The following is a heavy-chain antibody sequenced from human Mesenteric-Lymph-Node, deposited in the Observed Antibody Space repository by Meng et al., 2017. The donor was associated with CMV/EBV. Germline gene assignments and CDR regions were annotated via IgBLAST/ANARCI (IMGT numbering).Heavy chain of an antibody. Sequence: GESLKISCAASGIPFRTRWMHWVRQAPGKGLVWVSAINRGGTTTTYADSVKGRFTISRDNAKNTLYPQMNDLRAEDTAVYYCAGSPPNLVGDMYFFYAMDVWGRGNTVTVSS. J-gene: IGHJ6*02. CDR2: INRGGTTT. V-gene: IGHV3-74*01. CDR1: GIPFRTRW. D-gene: IGHD2/OR15-2a*01. CDR3: AGSPPNLVGDMYFFYAMDV.